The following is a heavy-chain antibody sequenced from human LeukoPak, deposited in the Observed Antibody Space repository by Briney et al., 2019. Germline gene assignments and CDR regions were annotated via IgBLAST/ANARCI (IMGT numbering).Heavy chain of an antibody. J-gene: IGHJ4*02. CDR3: ARAHITIFGVVTYPFDY. Sequence: GGPLRLSCAASGFTLSTYNMNWVRQAPGKGLEWLSSISSSSTYIYYADSVKGRFTISRDNAKNSLYLQMNTLRVEDTAVYYCARAHITIFGVVTYPFDYWGQGTLVTVSS. D-gene: IGHD3-3*01. CDR2: ISSSSTYI. V-gene: IGHV3-21*01. CDR1: GFTLSTYN.